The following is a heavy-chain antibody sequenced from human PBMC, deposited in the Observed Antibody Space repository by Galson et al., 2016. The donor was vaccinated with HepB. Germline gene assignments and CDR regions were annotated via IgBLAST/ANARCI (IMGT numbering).Heavy chain of an antibody. J-gene: IGHJ6*02. CDR2: IYWDDDK. V-gene: IGHV2-5*02. CDR1: GVSLSTRGVA. D-gene: IGHD1-26*01. CDR3: AHRHPRVGNDLDV. Sequence: PALVKPTQTLTLTCTLSGVSLSTRGVAVVWLRQTPGKALEWLGLIYWDDDKRYSPSLKSRIPITKDTSKNQVVLTMTNVDPVDTATYFCAHRHPRVGNDLDVWGQGTTVTVSS.